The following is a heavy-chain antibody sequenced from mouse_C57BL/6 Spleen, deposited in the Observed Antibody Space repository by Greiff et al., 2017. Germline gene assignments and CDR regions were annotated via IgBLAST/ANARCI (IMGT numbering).Heavy chain of an antibody. V-gene: IGHV1-55*01. Sequence: QVQLQQSGAELVKPGASVKMSCKASGYTFTSYWITWVKQRPGQGLEWIGDIYPGSGSTNYNEKFKSKATLTVDTSSSTAYMQLSSLTSEDSAVYYCARESIYYYGSSYGWFAYWGQGTLVTVSA. CDR2: IYPGSGST. D-gene: IGHD1-1*01. J-gene: IGHJ3*01. CDR1: GYTFTSYW. CDR3: ARESIYYYGSSYGWFAY.